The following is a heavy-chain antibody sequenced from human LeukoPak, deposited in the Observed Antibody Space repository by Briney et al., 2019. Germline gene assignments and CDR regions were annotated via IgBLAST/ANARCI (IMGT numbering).Heavy chain of an antibody. CDR3: ARDRLYSSGWYLGYDAFDI. CDR2: IYTSGST. V-gene: IGHV4-61*02. Sequence: SETLSLTCTVSGGSISSGSYYWSWIRQPAGKGLEWIGRIYTSGSTNYNPSLKSRVTISVDTSKNQFSLKLSSVTAADTAVYYCARDRLYSSGWYLGYDAFDIWGQGTMVTVSS. J-gene: IGHJ3*02. CDR1: GGSISSGSYY. D-gene: IGHD6-19*01.